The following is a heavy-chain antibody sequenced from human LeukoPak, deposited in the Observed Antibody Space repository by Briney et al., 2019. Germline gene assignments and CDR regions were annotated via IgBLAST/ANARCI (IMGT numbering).Heavy chain of an antibody. D-gene: IGHD6-6*01. CDR3: ARDRSSSPTQH. CDR2: IYHSGST. J-gene: IGHJ1*01. Sequence: SETLSLTCTVSGGSISSGGYYWSWIRQPPGKGLEWIGYIYHSGSTYYNPSLKSRVTISVDRSKNQFSLKLSSVTAADTAVYYCARDRSSSPTQHWGQGTLVTVSS. CDR1: GGSISSGGYY. V-gene: IGHV4-30-2*01.